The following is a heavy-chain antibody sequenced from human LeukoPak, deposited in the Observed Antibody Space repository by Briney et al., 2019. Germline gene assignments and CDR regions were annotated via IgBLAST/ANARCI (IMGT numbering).Heavy chain of an antibody. J-gene: IGHJ4*02. D-gene: IGHD3-16*01. V-gene: IGHV3-53*01. Sequence: GGSLRLSCAVSGFTVSSNHMSWVRQAPGKGLEWVSVFYSGGDTHYADSVKGRFTISRDNSKNTLYLQMNSLRDDDTAVYYCVRDDGGEHLWGQGTLVTVSS. CDR3: VRDDGGEHL. CDR2: FYSGGDT. CDR1: GFTVSSNH.